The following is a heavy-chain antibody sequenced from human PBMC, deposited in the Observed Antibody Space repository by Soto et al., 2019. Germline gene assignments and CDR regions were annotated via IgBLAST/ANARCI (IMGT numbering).Heavy chain of an antibody. V-gene: IGHV1-3*01. CDR1: GYTFTSYF. Sequence: ASVKVSCKASGYTFTSYFMHWVRQAPGQRLEWMGWINAGNGNTKYSQKFQGRVTITRDTSASTAYMELSSLRSQDTAVYYCARGDILTGYYSNSFDHWGQGTPVTVS. J-gene: IGHJ4*02. D-gene: IGHD3-9*01. CDR3: ARGDILTGYYSNSFDH. CDR2: INAGNGNT.